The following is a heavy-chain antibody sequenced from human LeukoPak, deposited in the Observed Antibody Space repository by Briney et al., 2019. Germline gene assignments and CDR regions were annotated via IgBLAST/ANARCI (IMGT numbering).Heavy chain of an antibody. V-gene: IGHV4-38-2*02. Sequence: SETLSLICSVSGFSIRSGYYWGWIRQAPGQGLEWIGNIYQSGRTYHNPSLKSRVTMSVDTSENQFSLNLSAVTAADTAVYYCARSFDRPFDYWGQGSLVTVSS. D-gene: IGHD3-22*01. CDR2: IYQSGRT. J-gene: IGHJ4*02. CDR1: GFSIRSGYY. CDR3: ARSFDRPFDY.